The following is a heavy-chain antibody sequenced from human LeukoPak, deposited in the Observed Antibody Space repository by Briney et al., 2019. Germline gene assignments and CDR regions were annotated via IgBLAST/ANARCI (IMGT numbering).Heavy chain of an antibody. V-gene: IGHV1-18*01. CDR1: RYSFSNHA. J-gene: IGHJ6*03. CDR3: AREQQQGDHYSFYYMDF. Sequence: ASVKVSCKGSRYSFSNHASTSVRQAPGQGLEWIGWISPHKGNTNYQQRLQGRLIMTTDASTSTACMELRDLRSDDTAIYYCAREQQQGDHYSFYYMDFWGEGTTVIVSS. CDR2: ISPHKGNT. D-gene: IGHD1/OR15-1a*01.